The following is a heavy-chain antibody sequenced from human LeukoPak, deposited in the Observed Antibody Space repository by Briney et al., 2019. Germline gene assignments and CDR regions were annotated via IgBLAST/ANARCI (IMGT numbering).Heavy chain of an antibody. V-gene: IGHV1-69*01. D-gene: IGHD7-27*01. J-gene: IGHJ6*03. CDR2: IIPIFGTA. Sequence: ASVKFSCKASGGTFSSYAISRVRQAPGQGLEWMGGIIPIFGTANYAQKFQGRVTITADESTSTAYMELSSLRSEDTAVYYCARDLGYYMDVWGKGTTVTVSS. CDR1: GGTFSSYA. CDR3: ARDLGYYMDV.